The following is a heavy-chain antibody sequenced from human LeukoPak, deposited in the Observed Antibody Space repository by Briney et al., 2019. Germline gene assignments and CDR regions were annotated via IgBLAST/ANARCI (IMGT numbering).Heavy chain of an antibody. Sequence: PGRSLRLSCRASGFTFGDYAMTWFRQPPGKGLEWVAFIKSKAYGGTTGYAASVKGRFTISRDDSKSIAYLQMNSLKTEDTAVYFCASGNPDWFDPWGQGTLVTVSS. CDR2: IKSKAYGGTT. CDR3: ASGNPDWFDP. D-gene: IGHD4-23*01. V-gene: IGHV3-49*03. J-gene: IGHJ5*02. CDR1: GFTFGDYA.